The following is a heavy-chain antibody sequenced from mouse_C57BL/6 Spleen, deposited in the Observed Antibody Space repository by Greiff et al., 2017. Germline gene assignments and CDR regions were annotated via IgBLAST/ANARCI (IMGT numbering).Heavy chain of an antibody. CDR3: ARIRDYGSRGFDY. V-gene: IGHV1-81*01. CDR2: IYPRSGNT. J-gene: IGHJ2*01. CDR1: GYTFTSYG. Sequence: QVQLKQSGAELARPGASVKLSCKASGYTFTSYGISWVKQRTGQGLEWIGEIYPRSGNTYYNEKFKGKATLTADKSSSTAYMELRSLTSEDSAVYFCARIRDYGSRGFDYWGQGTTLTVSS. D-gene: IGHD1-1*01.